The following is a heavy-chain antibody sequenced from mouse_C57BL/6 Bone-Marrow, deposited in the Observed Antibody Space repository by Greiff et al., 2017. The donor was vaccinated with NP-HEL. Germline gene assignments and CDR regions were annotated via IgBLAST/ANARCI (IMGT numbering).Heavy chain of an antibody. CDR3: ARDQGWDRCYAMDY. D-gene: IGHD4-1*01. Sequence: EVKVVESEGGLVQPGSSMKLSCTASGFTFSDYYMAWVRQVPEKGLEWVANINYDGSSTNYLDSLKSRFIISRDNAKNILYLQMSSLKSEDTATYYCARDQGWDRCYAMDYWGQGTSVTVSS. J-gene: IGHJ4*01. CDR2: INYDGSST. V-gene: IGHV5-16*01. CDR1: GFTFSDYY.